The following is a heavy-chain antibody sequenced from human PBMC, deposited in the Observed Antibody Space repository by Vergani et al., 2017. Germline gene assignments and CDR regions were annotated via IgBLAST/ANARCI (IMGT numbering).Heavy chain of an antibody. CDR1: GFTFSSYA. J-gene: IGHJ4*02. CDR2: ISGSGGST. V-gene: IGHV3-23*01. D-gene: IGHD4-11*01. Sequence: EVQLLESGGGLVQPGGSLRLSCAASGFTFSSYAMSWVRQAPGKGLEWVSAISGSGGSTYYADYVKGRFTISRDNSKNTLYLQMNSLRAEDTAVYYCAKDPDYSNYAFDYWGQGTLVTVSS. CDR3: AKDPDYSNYAFDY.